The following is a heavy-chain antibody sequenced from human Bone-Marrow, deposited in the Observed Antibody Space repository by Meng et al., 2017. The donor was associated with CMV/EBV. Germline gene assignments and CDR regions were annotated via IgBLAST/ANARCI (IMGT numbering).Heavy chain of an antibody. Sequence: GESLKISCAASGFTFSSYAMSWVRQAPGKGLEWVSAISGSGGSTYYADSVKGRFTISRDNSKNTLYLQMNSLRAEDTAVYYCARPRIRGEFDIWGQGTMVTVS. V-gene: IGHV3-23*01. D-gene: IGHD3-16*01. J-gene: IGHJ3*02. CDR3: ARPRIRGEFDI. CDR1: GFTFSSYA. CDR2: ISGSGGST.